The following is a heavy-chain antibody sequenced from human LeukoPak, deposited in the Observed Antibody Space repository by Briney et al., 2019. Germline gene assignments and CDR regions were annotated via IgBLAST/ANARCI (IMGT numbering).Heavy chain of an antibody. J-gene: IGHJ4*02. CDR1: GFTFSTYV. Sequence: GGSLRLSCSVSGFTFSTYVMHWVRRAPGKGLEYVPAISSNGDNTYYADSVKGRFTISRDNSKNTLYLQMSSLRADDTAVYYCVRGTGYWGQGTLVTVSS. V-gene: IGHV3-64D*06. CDR2: ISSNGDNT. CDR3: VRGTGY.